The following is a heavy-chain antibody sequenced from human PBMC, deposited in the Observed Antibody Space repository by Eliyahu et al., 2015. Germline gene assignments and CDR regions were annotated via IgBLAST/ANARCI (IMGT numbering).Heavy chain of an antibody. J-gene: IGHJ6*02. CDR2: MSYNGEKV. CDR3: VREKVGGSDDIYFYGMDV. D-gene: IGHD1-26*01. V-gene: IGHV3-9*01. Sequence: VRQXXGXGLEWVSGMSYNGEKVAYAGSVKGRFTISRDNAKNSLYLQMNSLTIDDTALYYCVREKVGGSDDIYFYGMDVWGRGTKVTVSS.